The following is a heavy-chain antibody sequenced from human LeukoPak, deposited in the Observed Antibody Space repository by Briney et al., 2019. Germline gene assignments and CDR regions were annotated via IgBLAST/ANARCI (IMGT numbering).Heavy chain of an antibody. D-gene: IGHD1-1*01. J-gene: IGHJ4*02. Sequence: TGGSLRLSCAASGFTFSSYAMSWVRQAPGKGLEWVSAISGSGGSTYYTDSVKGRFTISRDNSRNTLFLQMNSLRAEDTAVYYCAKAYWNEYYFDYWGQGTLVTVSS. CDR1: GFTFSSYA. CDR2: ISGSGGST. CDR3: AKAYWNEYYFDY. V-gene: IGHV3-23*01.